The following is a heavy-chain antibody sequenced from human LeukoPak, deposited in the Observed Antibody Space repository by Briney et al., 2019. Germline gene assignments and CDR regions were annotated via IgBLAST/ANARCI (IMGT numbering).Heavy chain of an antibody. V-gene: IGHV4-39*07. CDR3: ARRQWLVSDFDY. CDR2: IYYSGST. J-gene: IGHJ4*02. D-gene: IGHD6-19*01. CDR1: GGSISSNNYY. Sequence: SETLSLTCTVSGGSISSNNYYWGWIRQPPVKGLEWIGNIYYSGSTYYNPSLKSRVTISVDTSKNQFSLKLSSVTAADTAVFYCARRQWLVSDFDYWGQGTLVTVSS.